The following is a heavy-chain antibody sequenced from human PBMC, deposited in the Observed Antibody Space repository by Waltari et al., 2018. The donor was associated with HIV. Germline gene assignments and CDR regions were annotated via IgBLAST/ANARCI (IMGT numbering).Heavy chain of an antibody. V-gene: IGHV4-34*01. Sequence: QVQLQQWGAGLLKPSETLSLTCAVYGGSFSGSYWSWIRQPPGKGLEWIGEINHSGSTNYNPSLKSRVTISVDTSKNQFSLKLSSVTAADTAVYYCARPSIVVVPAARGGAFDIWGQGTMVTVSS. J-gene: IGHJ3*02. CDR1: GGSFSGSY. CDR3: ARPSIVVVPAARGGAFDI. CDR2: INHSGST. D-gene: IGHD2-2*01.